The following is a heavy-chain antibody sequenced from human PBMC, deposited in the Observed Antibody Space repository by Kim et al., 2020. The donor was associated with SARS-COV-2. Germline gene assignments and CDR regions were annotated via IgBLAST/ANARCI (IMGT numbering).Heavy chain of an antibody. CDR1: GFTFSDAW. Sequence: GVSLRLSCAASGFTFSDAWMSWVRQAPGKGLEWVGRIRIKTDGEATDYGAPVKGRFSISRDDSKNTLYLQMNSLKTEDTAVYYCTTASKVLSGYFDLWGRGTLVTVSS. V-gene: IGHV3-15*01. J-gene: IGHJ2*01. CDR2: IRIKTDGEAT. CDR3: TTASKVLSGYFDL.